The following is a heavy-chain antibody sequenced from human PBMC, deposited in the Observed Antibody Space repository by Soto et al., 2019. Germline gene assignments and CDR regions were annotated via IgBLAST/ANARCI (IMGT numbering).Heavy chain of an antibody. CDR1: GDSITSNSYF. Sequence: SETLSLTCTVSGDSITSNSYFWAWIRQPPGKGLEWIGSIYLSGTTYYNPSLKSRVTISVDTSKNQFSLKLSSATAADTAVYYCARTIGYSSSWYMDYWGQGTLVTVSS. D-gene: IGHD6-13*01. J-gene: IGHJ4*02. V-gene: IGHV4-39*07. CDR3: ARTIGYSSSWYMDY. CDR2: IYLSGTT.